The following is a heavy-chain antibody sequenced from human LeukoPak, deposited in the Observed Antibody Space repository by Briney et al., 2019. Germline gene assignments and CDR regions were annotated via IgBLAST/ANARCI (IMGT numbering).Heavy chain of an antibody. CDR1: GGSISSYY. CDR2: IYTSGST. Sequence: SETLSLTCTVSGGSISSYYWSWIRQPAGKGLEWIGRIYTSGSTNYNPSLKSRVTMSVDTSKDQFSLKLSSVTAADTAVYYCARFNFYVSYMDVWGKGTTVTVSS. J-gene: IGHJ6*03. CDR3: ARFNFYVSYMDV. V-gene: IGHV4-4*07. D-gene: IGHD3-10*02.